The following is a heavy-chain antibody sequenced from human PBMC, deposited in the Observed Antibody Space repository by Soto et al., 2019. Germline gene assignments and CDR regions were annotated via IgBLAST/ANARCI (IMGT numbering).Heavy chain of an antibody. CDR1: EFTFSSYW. CDR3: ARGYCTSSSVYMGV. D-gene: IGHD6-6*01. Sequence: EVQLVEVESGGGLVQPGGSLRLSCTASEFTFSSYWMHWLRQAPGKGPVWVSRINGDGTSASYAECVRGRFTVSRENDKNTLYLQMTSLRAEDTAVYDCARGYCTSSSVYMGVCGKGTTVTVSS. V-gene: IGHV3-74*01. CDR2: INGDGTSA. J-gene: IGHJ6*03.